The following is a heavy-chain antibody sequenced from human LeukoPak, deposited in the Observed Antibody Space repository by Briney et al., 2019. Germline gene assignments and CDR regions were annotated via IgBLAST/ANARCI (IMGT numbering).Heavy chain of an antibody. J-gene: IGHJ4*02. V-gene: IGHV3-66*04. CDR2: IYSGGST. CDR3: ARPEAGSGSPFLAY. CDR1: GFTFSSYW. Sequence: GGSLRLSCAASGFTFSSYWMHWVRQAPGKGLEWVSLIYSGGSTYYADSVKGRFTTSRDNSKTTLYLQMNSLRAEDTAVYYCARPEAGSGSPFLAYWGQGTLVTVSS. D-gene: IGHD3-10*01.